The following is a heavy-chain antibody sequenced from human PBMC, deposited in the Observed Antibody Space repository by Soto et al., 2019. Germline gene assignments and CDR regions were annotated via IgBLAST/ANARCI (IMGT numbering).Heavy chain of an antibody. CDR2: IYYSGST. D-gene: IGHD2-2*01. Sequence: QVQLQESGPGLVKPSQTLSLTCTVSGGSISSGDYYWTWIRQHPGKGLEWIGYIYYSGSTKHNPSLKSRITISVDTSKNQFSLKLNSVTAAHTAVYYCARTKTSSTSFHVDYWGQGTQVTVSS. V-gene: IGHV4-31*03. CDR1: GGSISSGDYY. CDR3: ARTKTSSTSFHVDY. J-gene: IGHJ4*02.